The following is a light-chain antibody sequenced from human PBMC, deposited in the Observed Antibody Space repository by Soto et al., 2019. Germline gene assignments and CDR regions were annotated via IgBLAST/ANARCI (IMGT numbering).Light chain of an antibody. CDR3: RQGSNWPLT. V-gene: IGKV3-11*01. CDR2: EAS. Sequence: EIVLTQSPATLSLSPGETATLSCRASQTVYNYLAWYQQKPGQAPRLLIYEASNRATGIPARFRGRGSGTDFTLVISSLEPEDFAVYYCRQGSNWPLTFGGGTKVEIK. CDR1: QTVYNY. J-gene: IGKJ4*01.